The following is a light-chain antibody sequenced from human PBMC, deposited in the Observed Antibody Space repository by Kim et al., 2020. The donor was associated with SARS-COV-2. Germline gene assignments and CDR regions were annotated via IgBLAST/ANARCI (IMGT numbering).Light chain of an antibody. CDR1: VLAKKY. J-gene: IGLJ2*01. CDR3: YSAADNNLVV. CDR2: KDS. Sequence: VPPGQTARITCSGDVLAKKYARWFQQKPGQAPVLVIYKDSERPSGIPERFSGSSSGTTVTLTISGAQVEDEADYYCYSAADNNLVVFGGGTQLTVL. V-gene: IGLV3-27*01.